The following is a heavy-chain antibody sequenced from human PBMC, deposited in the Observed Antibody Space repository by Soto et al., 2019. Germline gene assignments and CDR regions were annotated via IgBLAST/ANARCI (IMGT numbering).Heavy chain of an antibody. CDR1: GFTFSSYG. Sequence: GGSLRLSCAASGFTFSSYGMHWVRQAPGKGLEWVAVISYDGSNKYYADSVKGRFTISRDNSKNTLYLQMNSLRAEDTAVYYCAKDPLKAARLLDWFDPWGQGTLVTVSS. CDR3: AKDPLKAARLLDWFDP. D-gene: IGHD6-6*01. V-gene: IGHV3-30*18. J-gene: IGHJ5*02. CDR2: ISYDGSNK.